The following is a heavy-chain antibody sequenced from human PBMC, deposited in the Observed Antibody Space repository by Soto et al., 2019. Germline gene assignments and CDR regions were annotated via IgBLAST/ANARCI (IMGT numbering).Heavy chain of an antibody. Sequence: QVQLVQSGAEVKKPGASVRVSCKASGYTFTGYYMHWVRQAPGQGLEWMGWINPNSGGTNYAQKFQGWVTMTRDTSISTAYMELSRLRSDYTAVYYCARAQYTVTMSNDAFDTWGQGTMVTVSS. J-gene: IGHJ3*02. CDR2: INPNSGGT. CDR3: ARAQYTVTMSNDAFDT. D-gene: IGHD4-17*01. CDR1: GYTFTGYY. V-gene: IGHV1-2*04.